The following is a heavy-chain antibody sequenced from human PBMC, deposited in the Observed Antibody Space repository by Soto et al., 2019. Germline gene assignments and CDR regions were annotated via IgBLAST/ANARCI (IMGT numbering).Heavy chain of an antibody. CDR2: IYPGDSDT. J-gene: IGHJ4*02. CDR1: RYSFTSYW. V-gene: IGHV5-51*01. CDR3: ARQHCGGDCYFDY. D-gene: IGHD2-21*02. Sequence: GESLNISSKGSRYSFTSYWIGWVRQMPGKGLEWMGIIYPGDSDTRYSPSFQGQVTISADKSISTAYLQWSSLKASDTAMYYCARQHCGGDCYFDYWGQGTLVTVSS.